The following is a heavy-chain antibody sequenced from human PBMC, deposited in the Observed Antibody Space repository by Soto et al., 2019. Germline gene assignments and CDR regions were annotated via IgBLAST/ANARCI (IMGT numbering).Heavy chain of an antibody. D-gene: IGHD2-2*01. CDR2: INPSGGST. CDR3: ARDFQLSYYYGMDV. Sequence: ASVKVSCKASGYTFTSYGISWVRQAPGQGLEWMGIINPSGGSTSYAQKFQGRVTMTRDTSTSTVYMELSSLGSEDTAVYYCARDFQLSYYYGMDVWGQGTTVTVSS. CDR1: GYTFTSYG. J-gene: IGHJ6*02. V-gene: IGHV1-46*03.